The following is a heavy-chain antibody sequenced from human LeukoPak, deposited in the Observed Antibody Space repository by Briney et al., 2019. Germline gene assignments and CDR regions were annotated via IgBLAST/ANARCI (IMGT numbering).Heavy chain of an antibody. CDR3: ARNQYYYDSSGYSDY. V-gene: IGHV3-74*01. J-gene: IGHJ4*02. CDR1: GFTFSSYW. D-gene: IGHD3-22*01. CDR2: INSDGSST. Sequence: GGSLRLSCAASGFTFSSYWMHWVRQAPGKGLVWVSRINSDGSSTSYADSAKGRFTISRDNAKNTLYLQMNSLRAEDTAVYYCARNQYYYDSSGYSDYWGQGTLVTVSS.